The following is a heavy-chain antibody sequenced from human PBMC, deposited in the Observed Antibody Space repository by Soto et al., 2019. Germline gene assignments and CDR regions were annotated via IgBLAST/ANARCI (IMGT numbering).Heavy chain of an antibody. Sequence: EVQLLEAGGGLVQPGGSLRLSFAASGFTFSSYSMNWVRQAPGKGLEWVSYISSSSSTIYYADSVKGLFTIPRDKAKKSLYLKMNSLSAEDTAVYYCARESLLNWFGPWGQGTLVTVSS. CDR2: ISSSSSTI. CDR1: GFTFSSYS. CDR3: ARESLLNWFGP. D-gene: IGHD2-15*01. V-gene: IGHV3-48*01. J-gene: IGHJ5*02.